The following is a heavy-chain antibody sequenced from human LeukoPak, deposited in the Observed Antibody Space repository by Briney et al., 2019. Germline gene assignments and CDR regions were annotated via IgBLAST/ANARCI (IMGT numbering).Heavy chain of an antibody. Sequence: GGSLRLSCAGSEFTFSSYSMHWVRRAPGKGLEWVSSISGRSDDIYYADSVQGRFTISRDNSKNSLYLQMKSLRAEDTALYYCARRGYHDYSGFDYWGQGTLVTVSS. CDR2: ISGRSDDI. D-gene: IGHD1-26*01. J-gene: IGHJ4*02. CDR1: EFTFSSYS. V-gene: IGHV3-21*01. CDR3: ARRGYHDYSGFDY.